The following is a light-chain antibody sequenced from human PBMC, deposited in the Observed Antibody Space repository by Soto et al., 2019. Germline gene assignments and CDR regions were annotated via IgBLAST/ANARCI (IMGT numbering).Light chain of an antibody. CDR3: QQYGSSPHT. Sequence: EIVLTQSPGTLSLSPGERATLSCRASQSVGSSYLAWYQQKPGQAPRLLIYGASSSATGIPGRFSGSGSGTDFTLTITRLEPADFAVYYCQQYGSSPHTFGQGTKLEIK. CDR2: GAS. J-gene: IGKJ2*01. CDR1: QSVGSSY. V-gene: IGKV3-20*01.